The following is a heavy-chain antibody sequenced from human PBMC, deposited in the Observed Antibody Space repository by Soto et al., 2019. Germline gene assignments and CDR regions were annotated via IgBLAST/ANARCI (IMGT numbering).Heavy chain of an antibody. CDR2: INAGNGNT. CDR3: ASLRHSPSYYYYYGMDV. Sequence: QVQLVQSGAEVKKPGASVKVSCKASGYTFTSYAMHWVRQAPGQRLEWMGWINAGNGNTKYSQKFQGRVIITRDTSAGTAYMELSSLRSEDTAVYYCASLRHSPSYYYYYGMDVWGQGTTVTVSS. CDR1: GYTFTSYA. D-gene: IGHD5-18*01. V-gene: IGHV1-3*01. J-gene: IGHJ6*02.